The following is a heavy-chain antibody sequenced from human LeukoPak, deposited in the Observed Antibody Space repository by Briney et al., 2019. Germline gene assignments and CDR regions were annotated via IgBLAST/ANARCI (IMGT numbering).Heavy chain of an antibody. V-gene: IGHV5-51*01. CDR1: GYSFTSNW. Sequence: GESLKISCKGSGYSFTSNWIGWVRQTPGKGLEWMGIIYPGDSDTRYSPSFQGQVTISADKSITTAYLQWSSLKASDTAMYYCARVTGSGWGKSGFDPWGQGTLVTVSS. CDR2: IYPGDSDT. D-gene: IGHD6-25*01. CDR3: ARVTGSGWGKSGFDP. J-gene: IGHJ5*02.